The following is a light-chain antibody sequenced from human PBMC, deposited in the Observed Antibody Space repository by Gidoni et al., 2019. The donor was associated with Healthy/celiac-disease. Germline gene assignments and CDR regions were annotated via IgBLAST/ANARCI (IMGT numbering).Light chain of an antibody. Sequence: EIVLTQSLATLSLSPGESATLSCRARQSVSSYLAWYQQKPGQAPRLLNYDASNRATGIPARFSGSGAGTDFTLTISSLEPEDFAVYYCQQRSNWLTFGGGTKVEIK. CDR2: DAS. J-gene: IGKJ4*01. CDR1: QSVSSY. V-gene: IGKV3-11*01. CDR3: QQRSNWLT.